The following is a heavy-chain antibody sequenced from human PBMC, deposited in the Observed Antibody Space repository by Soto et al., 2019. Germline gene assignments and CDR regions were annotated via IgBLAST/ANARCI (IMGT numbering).Heavy chain of an antibody. CDR1: GFTFSSYW. D-gene: IGHD3-16*01. CDR3: ARDRRGIEDAFDI. CDR2: IKQDGSEK. J-gene: IGHJ3*02. Sequence: GGSLRLSCAASGFTFSSYWMSWVRQAPGKGLEWVANIKQDGSEKYYVDSVKGRFTISRDNAKNSLYLQMNSLRAEDTAVYYCARDRRGIEDAFDIWGLGTMVTVSS. V-gene: IGHV3-7*03.